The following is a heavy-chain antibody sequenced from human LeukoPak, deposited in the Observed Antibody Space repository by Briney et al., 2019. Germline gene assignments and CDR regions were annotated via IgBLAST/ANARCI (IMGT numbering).Heavy chain of an antibody. J-gene: IGHJ4*02. CDR3: ATERQKYFDY. CDR2: ITRDGFNT. Sequence: GGSLRLSCAASGFTFNDYTMHWVRQAPGKGLEWDSLITRDGFNTFYADSVKGRFTISRDNSRNSLSLQMNSLRSEDTAFYYCATERQKYFDYWGQGTLVTVSS. CDR1: GFTFNDYT. V-gene: IGHV3-43*01.